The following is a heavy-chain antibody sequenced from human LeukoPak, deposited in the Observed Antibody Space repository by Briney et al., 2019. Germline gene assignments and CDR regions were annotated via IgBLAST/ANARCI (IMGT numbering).Heavy chain of an antibody. J-gene: IGHJ4*02. CDR3: AKAHSSSXYYFGD. Sequence: GGSLRLSCSVSGFTFRNYAMSWVRQAPGKGLEWVSVISGNAGSTHYGDPVKGRFTISRDNSRNTLFLQLNSLRFEDTAVYYCAKAHSSSXYYFGDWGQGSLVIVSS. V-gene: IGHV3-23*01. CDR1: GFTFRNYA. CDR2: ISGNAGST. D-gene: IGHD6-19*01.